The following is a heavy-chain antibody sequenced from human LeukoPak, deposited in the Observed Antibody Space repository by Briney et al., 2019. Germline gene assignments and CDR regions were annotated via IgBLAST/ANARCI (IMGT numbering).Heavy chain of an antibody. CDR2: IYYSGST. Sequence: SETLSLTCTVSGGSISSSSYYWGWLRQPPGTGLEWIGSIYYSGSTYYNPSLKSRVTISVDTSKNQFSLKLSSVTAADTAVYYCAREGIAAVNYYYYYMDVWGKGTTVTVSS. J-gene: IGHJ6*03. CDR1: GGSISSSSYY. D-gene: IGHD6-13*01. V-gene: IGHV4-39*07. CDR3: AREGIAAVNYYYYYMDV.